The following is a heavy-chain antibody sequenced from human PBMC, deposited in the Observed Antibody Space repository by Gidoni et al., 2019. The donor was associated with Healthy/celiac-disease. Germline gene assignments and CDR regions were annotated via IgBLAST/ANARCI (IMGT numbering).Heavy chain of an antibody. CDR3: AKIKVPLYYYYMDV. V-gene: IGHV3-23*01. CDR1: GFTFSSYA. CDR2: SSGSGGST. Sequence: EVQLLESGGGLVQPGGSLRISCAASGFTFSSYAMRWVRQAPGKGLEWVSASSGSGGSTYYADSVKGRFTISRDNSKNTLYLQMNSLRAEDTAVYYCAKIKVPLYYYYMDVWGKGTTVTVSS. J-gene: IGHJ6*03.